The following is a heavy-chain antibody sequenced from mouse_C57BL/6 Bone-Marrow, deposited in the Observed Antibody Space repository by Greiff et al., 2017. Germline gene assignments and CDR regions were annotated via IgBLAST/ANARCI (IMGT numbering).Heavy chain of an antibody. V-gene: IGHV1-55*01. J-gene: IGHJ3*01. Sequence: QVHVKQSGAELVKPGASVKMSCKASGYTFTSYWITWVKQRPGQGLEWIGDIYPGSGSTNYNEKFKSKATLTVDTSSSTAYMQLSSLTSEVSAVYYCARRRLRAWFAYWGQGTLVTVSA. D-gene: IGHD2-2*01. CDR2: IYPGSGST. CDR1: GYTFTSYW. CDR3: ARRRLRAWFAY.